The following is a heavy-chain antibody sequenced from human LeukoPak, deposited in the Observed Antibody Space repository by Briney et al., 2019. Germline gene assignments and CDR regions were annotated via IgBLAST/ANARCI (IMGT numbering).Heavy chain of an antibody. V-gene: IGHV4-59*08. CDR1: GGSISSYY. J-gene: IGHJ2*01. CDR2: IYYSGST. D-gene: IGHD5-12*01. CDR3: ARQWWLQRNGWYFDL. Sequence: PSETLSLTCTVSGGSISSYYWSWIRQPPGKGLEWIGYIYYSGSTNYNPSLKSRVTISVDTSKNQFSLKLSSVTAADTAVYYCARQWWLQRNGWYFDLWGRGTLVTVSS.